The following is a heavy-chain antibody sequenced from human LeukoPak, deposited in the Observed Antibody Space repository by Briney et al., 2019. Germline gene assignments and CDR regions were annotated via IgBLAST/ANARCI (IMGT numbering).Heavy chain of an antibody. J-gene: IGHJ6*02. V-gene: IGHV3-33*01. Sequence: PGRSLRLSCAASGFTFSSYGMHWVRQAPGKGLEWVAVIWYDGSNKYYADSVKGRFTISRDNSKNTLYLQMNSLRAEDTAVYYCARDPTGVDYYYYGMDVWGQGTTVTVSS. CDR2: IWYDGSNK. D-gene: IGHD7-27*01. CDR1: GFTFSSYG. CDR3: ARDPTGVDYYYYGMDV.